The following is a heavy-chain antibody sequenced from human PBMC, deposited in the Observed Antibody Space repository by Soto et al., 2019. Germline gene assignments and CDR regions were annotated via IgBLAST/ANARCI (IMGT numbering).Heavy chain of an antibody. CDR1: GYTFTSYY. D-gene: IGHD3-10*01. CDR2: INPSGGST. Sequence: ASVKVSCKASGYTFTSYYMHWVRQAPGQGLEWMGIINPSGGSTSYAQKFQGRVTMTRDTSTSTVYMELSSLRSEDTAVYYCARGEVLRGFGELTSNNWFDPWGKGTLVTVDS. J-gene: IGHJ5*02. V-gene: IGHV1-46*03. CDR3: ARGEVLRGFGELTSNNWFDP.